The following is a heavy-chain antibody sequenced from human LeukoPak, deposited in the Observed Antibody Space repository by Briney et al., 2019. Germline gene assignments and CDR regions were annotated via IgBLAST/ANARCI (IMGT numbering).Heavy chain of an antibody. CDR2: ISSSSSYI. J-gene: IGHJ3*02. CDR3: ARDIGYYYDSRDHDAFDI. CDR1: GFTFSSYS. Sequence: GGSLRLSCAASGFTFSSYSMNWVRQAPGKGLEWLSSISSSSSYIYYADSVKGRFTISRDSAKNSLYLQMNSLRAEDTAVYYCARDIGYYYDSRDHDAFDIWGQGTMVTVSS. D-gene: IGHD3-22*01. V-gene: IGHV3-21*01.